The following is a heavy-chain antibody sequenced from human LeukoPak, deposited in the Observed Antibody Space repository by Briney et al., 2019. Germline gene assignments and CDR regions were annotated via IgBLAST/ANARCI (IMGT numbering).Heavy chain of an antibody. CDR1: GGSFSGYY. Sequence: PSETLSLTCAVYGGSFSGYYWSWIRQPPGKGLEWIGEINHSGSTNYNPSLKSRVTISVDTSKNQFSLKLSSVTAADTAVYYCARGRMVRGVIIANFDYWGQGTLVTVSS. CDR3: ARGRMVRGVIIANFDY. V-gene: IGHV4-34*01. J-gene: IGHJ4*02. D-gene: IGHD3-10*01. CDR2: INHSGST.